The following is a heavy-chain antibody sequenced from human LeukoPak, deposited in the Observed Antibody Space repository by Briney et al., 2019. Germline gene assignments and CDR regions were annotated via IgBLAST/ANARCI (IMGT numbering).Heavy chain of an antibody. CDR1: GGSVSSGGYY. CDR3: ARTKTNYGTNDY. CDR2: IHSSGRT. D-gene: IGHD4/OR15-4a*01. Sequence: SQTLSLTCTVSGGSVSSGGYYWSWIRQHPGKGLEWIGYIHSSGRTYYSPSLRSRLTISTDTSKNQFSLKLSSVTAADTAVYYCARTKTNYGTNDYWGQGTLVTVSS. J-gene: IGHJ4*02. V-gene: IGHV4-31*03.